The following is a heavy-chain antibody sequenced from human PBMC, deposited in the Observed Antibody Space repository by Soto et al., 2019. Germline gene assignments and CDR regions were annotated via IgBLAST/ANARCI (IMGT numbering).Heavy chain of an antibody. CDR2: IIYDGSTK. D-gene: IGHD3-10*01. V-gene: IGHV3-30*18. CDR3: AKYRMGAGVRGYFDY. J-gene: IGHJ4*02. Sequence: QVQLVESGGGVVQPGRSLRLSCAASGFTFSSYGMHWVRQAPGKGLEWVAVIIYDGSTKYYADSVKGRFTISRDNSKSTLYLQMNRLRAEDTAVYYCAKYRMGAGVRGYFDYWGQGPLVTLSS. CDR1: GFTFSSYG.